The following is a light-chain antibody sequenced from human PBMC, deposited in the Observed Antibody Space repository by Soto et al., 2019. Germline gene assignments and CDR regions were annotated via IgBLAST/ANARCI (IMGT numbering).Light chain of an antibody. CDR3: QHYNSYSEA. V-gene: IGKV1-5*01. CDR1: QSISSW. J-gene: IGKJ1*01. Sequence: DIQMTQSPSTLSGSVGDRVTITCRASQSISSWLAWYQQKPGKAPNLLIYDVSSLESGVPSRFSGSGSGTEFTLTISSLQPDDFATYYCQHYNSYSEAFGQGTKVDI. CDR2: DVS.